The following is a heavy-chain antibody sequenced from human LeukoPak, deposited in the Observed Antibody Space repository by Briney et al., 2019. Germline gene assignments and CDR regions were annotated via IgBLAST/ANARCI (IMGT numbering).Heavy chain of an antibody. D-gene: IGHD6-6*01. Sequence: SETLSLTCTVSGGSISSSSYYWGWIRQPPGKGLEWIGSIYYSGSTYYNPSLKSRVTISVDTSKNQFSLKLSSVTAADTAVYYCARLRAHIAARRHYMDVWGKGTTVTVSS. CDR1: GGSISSSSYY. CDR3: ARLRAHIAARRHYMDV. CDR2: IYYSGST. J-gene: IGHJ6*03. V-gene: IGHV4-39*01.